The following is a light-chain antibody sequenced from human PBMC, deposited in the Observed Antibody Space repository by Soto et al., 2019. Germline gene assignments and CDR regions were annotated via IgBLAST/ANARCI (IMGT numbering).Light chain of an antibody. Sequence: QSALTQPPSASGSLGQSVTISCTGTSSDVGGYNYVSWHQQHPGKAPKVMIYEVTKRPPGVPDRFSGSKSGNTASLTVSGXQAEDEADYYCSSFAGGGNPVLLGGGTKLTVL. CDR3: SSFAGGGNPVL. V-gene: IGLV2-8*01. CDR1: SSDVGGYNY. CDR2: EVT. J-gene: IGLJ2*01.